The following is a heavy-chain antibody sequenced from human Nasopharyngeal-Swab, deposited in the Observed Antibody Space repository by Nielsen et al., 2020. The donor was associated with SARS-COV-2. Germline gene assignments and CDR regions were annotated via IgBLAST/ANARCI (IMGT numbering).Heavy chain of an antibody. J-gene: IGHJ4*02. CDR1: GFTFSSYA. D-gene: IGHD1-1*01. Sequence: GESLKISCAASGFTFSSYAMHWVRQAPGTGLEWVAVISYDGSNKYYADSVKGRFTISRDNSKNTLYLQMNSLGAEDTAVYYCAKDRRVEPTRWYFDYWGQGTLVTVSS. CDR3: AKDRRVEPTRWYFDY. V-gene: IGHV3-30*04. CDR2: ISYDGSNK.